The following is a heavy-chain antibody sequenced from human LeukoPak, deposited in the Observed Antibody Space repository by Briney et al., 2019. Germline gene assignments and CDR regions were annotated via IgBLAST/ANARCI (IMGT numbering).Heavy chain of an antibody. CDR3: ARDLYGRSGYYPAWFAP. CDR1: GFTFSSYS. D-gene: IGHD3-22*01. V-gene: IGHV3-21*01. Sequence: GGSLRLSCAASGFTFSSYSMNWVRQAPGKGLEWVSSISSSSSYIYYADSVKGRFTISRDNAKNSLYLQMNSLRAEDTAVYYCARDLYGRSGYYPAWFAPWGQGTLVTVSS. J-gene: IGHJ5*02. CDR2: ISSSSSYI.